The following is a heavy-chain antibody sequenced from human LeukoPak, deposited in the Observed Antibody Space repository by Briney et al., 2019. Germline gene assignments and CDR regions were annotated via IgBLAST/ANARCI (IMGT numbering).Heavy chain of an antibody. V-gene: IGHV5-51*01. J-gene: IGHJ3*02. CDR2: IYPGDSDT. CDR3: ARLTTSPPAYCGGNCYPNAFDI. Sequence: GESLKISWKGSGYSFTSYLIGWVRHMPGKGLEGMGMIYPGDSDTRYSPSFQGEVTISADKSISTAYLQWSSLKASDTAMYYCARLTTSPPAYCGGNCYPNAFDIWGQGTMVTVSS. CDR1: GYSFTSYL. D-gene: IGHD2-21*02.